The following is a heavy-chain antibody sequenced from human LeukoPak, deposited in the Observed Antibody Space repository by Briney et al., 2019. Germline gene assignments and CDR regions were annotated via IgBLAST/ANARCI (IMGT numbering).Heavy chain of an antibody. CDR3: ASARYSYYYMDV. CDR1: GGSFSGYY. V-gene: IGHV4-34*01. CDR2: INHSGST. J-gene: IGHJ6*03. Sequence: SETLSLTCAVYGGSFSGYYWSWIRQPPGKGLEWIGEINHSGSTNYNPSLKSRVTISVDTSKNQFSLKLSSLTAADTAVYYCASARYSYYYMDVWGKGTTVTISS.